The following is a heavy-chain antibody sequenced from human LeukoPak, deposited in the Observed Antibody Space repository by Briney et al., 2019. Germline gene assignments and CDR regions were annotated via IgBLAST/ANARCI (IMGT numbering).Heavy chain of an antibody. CDR1: GGSISNYY. D-gene: IGHD2/OR15-2a*01. CDR2: IYYSGST. Sequence: SETLSLTCTVSGGSISNYYWSWLRQPPGKGLEWIGYIYYSGSTYYNPSLKSRVTISVDTSKNQFSLKLSSVTAADTAVYYCARASAQLLRGVDYWGQGTLVTVSS. J-gene: IGHJ4*02. CDR3: ARASAQLLRGVDY. V-gene: IGHV4-59*08.